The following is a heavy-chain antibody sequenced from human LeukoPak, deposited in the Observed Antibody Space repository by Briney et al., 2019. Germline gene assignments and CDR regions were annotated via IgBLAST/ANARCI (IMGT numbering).Heavy chain of an antibody. V-gene: IGHV4-61*01. J-gene: IGHJ4*02. CDR2: IYYSGST. CDR1: GGSVSSDSYN. Sequence: SETLSLTCTVSGGSVSSDSYNWSWIRQPPGKGLEWIGYIYYSGSTNYNPSLKSRVTISVDTSKNQFSLKLSSVTAADTAVYYCARDCRGGSCSGIYWGQGTLVTVSS. CDR3: ARDCRGGSCSGIY. D-gene: IGHD2-21*01.